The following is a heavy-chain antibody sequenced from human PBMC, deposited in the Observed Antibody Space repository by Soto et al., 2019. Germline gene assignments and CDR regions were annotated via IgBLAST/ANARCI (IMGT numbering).Heavy chain of an antibody. V-gene: IGHV4-34*01. Sequence: SETLSLTCAVYGGSFSGYYWSWIRQPPGKGLEWIGEINHSGSTNYNPSLKSRVTISVDTSKNQFSLKLSSVTAADTAVYYCASRITVFGVVIAYWGQGTLVTVSS. CDR1: GGSFSGYY. D-gene: IGHD3-3*01. CDR3: ASRITVFGVVIAY. J-gene: IGHJ4*02. CDR2: INHSGST.